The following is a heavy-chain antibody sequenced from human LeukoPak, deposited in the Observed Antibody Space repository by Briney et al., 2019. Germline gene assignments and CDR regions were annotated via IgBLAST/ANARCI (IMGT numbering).Heavy chain of an antibody. J-gene: IGHJ4*02. D-gene: IGHD3-10*01. CDR2: INHSGST. CDR1: GGSFSGYY. CDR3: ARDKGGSGSYRVDY. V-gene: IGHV4-34*01. Sequence: SETLSLTCAVYGGSFSGYYWSWIRQPPGKGLEWIGEINHSGSTNYNPSLKSRVTISVDTSKNQFSLKLSSVTAADTAVYYCARDKGGSGSYRVDYWGQGTLVTVSS.